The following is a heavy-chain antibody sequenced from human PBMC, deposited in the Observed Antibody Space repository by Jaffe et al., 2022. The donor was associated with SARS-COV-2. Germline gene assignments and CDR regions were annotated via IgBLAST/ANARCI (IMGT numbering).Heavy chain of an antibody. CDR1: GGSISSSSYY. J-gene: IGHJ5*02. V-gene: IGHV4-39*01. CDR2: IYYSGST. CDR3: ARLLMGGNSIPGWFDP. D-gene: IGHD2-21*02. Sequence: QLQLQESGPGLVKPSETLSLTCTVSGGSISSSSYYWGWIRQPPGKGLEWIGSIYYSGSTYYNPSLKSRVTISVDTSKNQFSLKLSSVTAADTAVYYCARLLMGGNSIPGWFDPWGQGTLVTVSS.